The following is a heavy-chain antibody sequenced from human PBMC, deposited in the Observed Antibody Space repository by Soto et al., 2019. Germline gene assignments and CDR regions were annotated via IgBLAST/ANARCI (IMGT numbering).Heavy chain of an antibody. CDR2: ISYDGSNK. D-gene: IGHD4-17*01. V-gene: IGHV3-30*18. CDR3: AKDLNNSPTVTTGALYYYYGMDV. CDR1: GFTFSSYG. Sequence: GESLKISCAASGFTFSSYGMHWVRQAPGKGLEWVAVISYDGSNKYYADSVKGRFTISRDNSKNTLYLQMNSLRAEDTAVYYCAKDLNNSPTVTTGALYYYYGMDVWGQGTTVTVSS. J-gene: IGHJ6*02.